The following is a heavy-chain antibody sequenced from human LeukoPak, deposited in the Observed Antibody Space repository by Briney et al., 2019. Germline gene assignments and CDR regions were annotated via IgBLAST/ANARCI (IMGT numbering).Heavy chain of an antibody. V-gene: IGHV3-33*06. CDR1: GFTFSDYG. CDR2: IWYDGSNK. J-gene: IGHJ4*02. Sequence: GGSLRLSCAASGFTFSDYGMHWVRRAPGKGLEWVAVIWYDGSNKYYADSVKGRFTISRDNSKNTLYLQMNSLRAEDTAVYYCAKALNGLVDYWGQGTLVTVSS. CDR3: AKALNGLVDY. D-gene: IGHD6-19*01.